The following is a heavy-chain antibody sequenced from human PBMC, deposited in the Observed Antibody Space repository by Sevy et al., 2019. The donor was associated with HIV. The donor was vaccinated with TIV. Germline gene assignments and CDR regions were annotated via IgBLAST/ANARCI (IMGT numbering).Heavy chain of an antibody. V-gene: IGHV3-30-3*01. J-gene: IGHJ4*02. CDR1: GFAFSSYA. Sequence: GGSLRLSCAASGFAFSSYAMHWVHQAPGKGLEWVAVISYDGSNKYYADSVKGRFTISRDNSKNTLYLQMNSLRVEDTAVYFCARGGDFNDRSAKRDFDYWGQGTLVTVSS. CDR2: ISYDGSNK. CDR3: ARGGDFNDRSAKRDFDY. D-gene: IGHD3-22*01.